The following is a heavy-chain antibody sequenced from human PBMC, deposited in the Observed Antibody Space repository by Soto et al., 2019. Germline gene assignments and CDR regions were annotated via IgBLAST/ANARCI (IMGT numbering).Heavy chain of an antibody. CDR2: ISGSGGRT. V-gene: IGHV3-23*01. CDR3: ARRNWNYGAFDI. J-gene: IGHJ3*02. Sequence: GGSLRLSCAASGFTFSSYAMSWVRQAPGKGLEWVSGISGSGGRTYYADSVKGRFTISRDNSKNTLYLQMNSLRVEDTAVYYCARRNWNYGAFDIWGQGTMVAVSS. CDR1: GFTFSSYA. D-gene: IGHD1-7*01.